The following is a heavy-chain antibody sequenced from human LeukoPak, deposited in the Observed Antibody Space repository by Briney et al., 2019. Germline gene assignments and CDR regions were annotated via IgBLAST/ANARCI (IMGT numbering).Heavy chain of an antibody. J-gene: IGHJ5*02. CDR3: ARDSSSWGENWFDP. V-gene: IGHV1-18*01. CDR2: ISAYNGNT. CDR1: GYTFTSYG. Sequence: APVKVSCKASGYTFTSYGISWVRQAPGQGLEWMGWISAYNGNTNYAQKLQGRVTMTTDTSTSTAYMELRSLRSDDTAVYYCARDSSSWGENWFDPWGQGTLVTVSS. D-gene: IGHD6-13*01.